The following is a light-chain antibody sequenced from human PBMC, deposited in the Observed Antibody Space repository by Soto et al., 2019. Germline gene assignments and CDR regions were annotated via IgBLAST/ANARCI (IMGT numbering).Light chain of an antibody. CDR1: ESVDSNY. CDR3: QQYAYSPGT. CDR2: GAS. Sequence: VSKSAGTLSLSTGERATLSCRASESVDSNYLACYQQKSGQAPRLLISGASSRATGIPDRFSGSGSGTDFTLTISRLEPEDFAVYYCQQYAYSPGTFGQGTKVDTK. J-gene: IGKJ1*01. V-gene: IGKV3-20*01.